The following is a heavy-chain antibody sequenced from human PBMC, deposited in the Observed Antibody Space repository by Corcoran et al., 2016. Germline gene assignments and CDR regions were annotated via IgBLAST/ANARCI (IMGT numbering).Heavy chain of an antibody. V-gene: IGHV3-30*18. D-gene: IGHD5-18*01. CDR1: GFTFSSYG. J-gene: IGHJ4*02. CDR3: AKEKYSYGYDFDY. CDR2: ISYDGSNK. Sequence: QVQLVESGGGVVQPGRSLRLSCAASGFTFSSYGMHWVRQAPGKGLEWVAVISYDGSNKYYADSVKGRFTISRDNSKNTLYLQMNSLRAEETAVYYGAKEKYSYGYDFDYWGQGALVTVPS.